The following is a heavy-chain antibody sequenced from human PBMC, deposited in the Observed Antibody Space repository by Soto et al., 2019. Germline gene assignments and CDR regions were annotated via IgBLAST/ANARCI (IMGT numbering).Heavy chain of an antibody. Sequence: EVQLVESGGGLIQPGGSLRLSCAVSGFTVSNNYMSWVRQAPGKGLEGVSVIYSGGYTAYGDSVKGRFTISRDNSKNTQSLQKKGRGPRHPAVYSVAAPPGGGGYWGQGTLVTVSS. CDR3: AAPPGGGGY. V-gene: IGHV3-53*01. J-gene: IGHJ4*02. CDR1: GFTVSNNY. D-gene: IGHD6-19*01. CDR2: IYSGGYT.